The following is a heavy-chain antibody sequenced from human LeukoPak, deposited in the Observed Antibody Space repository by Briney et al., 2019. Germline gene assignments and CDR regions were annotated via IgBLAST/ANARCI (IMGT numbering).Heavy chain of an antibody. CDR3: SRGYSFDY. CDR2: MNPIRGKT. J-gene: IGHJ4*02. V-gene: IGHV1-8*01. CDR1: GHTFTSYD. D-gene: IGHD5-18*01. Sequence: ASVKVSYKASGHTFTSYDIKWVTQATGQGLEWMGWMNPIRGKTGYTQKFQGRVTITRNTSISTAYMELSSLRSEDTAVYYCSRGYSFDYWGQGTLVTVSS.